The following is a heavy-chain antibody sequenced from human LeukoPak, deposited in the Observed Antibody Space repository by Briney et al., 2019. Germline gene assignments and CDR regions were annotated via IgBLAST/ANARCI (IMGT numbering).Heavy chain of an antibody. CDR1: GFTFSSYA. D-gene: IGHD3-10*01. CDR2: ISSSGGST. CDR3: VKGITMVRGVMNWFDP. V-gene: IGHV3-64D*06. J-gene: IGHJ5*02. Sequence: GGSLRLSCSASGFTFSSYAMHWVRRAPGKGLEYVSAISSSGGSTYYADSVKGRFTISRDNSKNTLYLQMSRLRAEDTAVYYCVKGITMVRGVMNWFDPWGQGTLVTVST.